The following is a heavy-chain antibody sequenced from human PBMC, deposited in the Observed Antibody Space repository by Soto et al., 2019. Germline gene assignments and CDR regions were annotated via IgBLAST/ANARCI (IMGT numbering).Heavy chain of an antibody. V-gene: IGHV4-34*01. CDR1: GGSFSGYY. Sequence: QVQLQQWGAGLLKPSETLSLTCAVYGGSFSGYYWSWIRQPPGKGLEWIGEVNHSGSTNYNPSLNSRVTISVDTSKNQFSLSLSSVTAPDTAVYYCASLSSWYVPRSHLGYWVQATLVTVSS. CDR3: ASLSSWYVPRSHLGY. CDR2: VNHSGST. J-gene: IGHJ4*02. D-gene: IGHD6-13*01.